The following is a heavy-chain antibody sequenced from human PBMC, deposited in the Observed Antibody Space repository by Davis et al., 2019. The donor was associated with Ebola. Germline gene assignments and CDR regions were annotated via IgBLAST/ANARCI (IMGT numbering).Heavy chain of an antibody. Sequence: SGPTLVKPTQTLTLTCTFSGFSLTASGMGVGWFRQPPGKALEWLALIYWDDDRRFSPSLKSRLSISKDTSRKQVVFTMTNMDPVDTATYYCVHRRPGSGTYFFDYWGQGIQVIVSS. D-gene: IGHD1-26*01. V-gene: IGHV2-5*02. J-gene: IGHJ4*02. CDR3: VHRRPGSGTYFFDY. CDR2: IYWDDDR. CDR1: GFSLTASGMG.